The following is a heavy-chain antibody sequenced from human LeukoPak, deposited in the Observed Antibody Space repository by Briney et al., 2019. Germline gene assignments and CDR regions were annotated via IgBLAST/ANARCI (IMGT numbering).Heavy chain of an antibody. CDR2: IYKTGST. CDR3: ARVPEPGWFDP. CDR1: GDSITSGGYY. Sequence: SQTLSLTCTVSGDSITSGGYYWTWIRQRPGKGLEWIGYIYKTGSTYYNPSLKSRVTMSVDTSKNQFSLNLYSVTVADTAVYYCARVPEPGWFDPWGQGTLVTVSS. V-gene: IGHV4-31*03. D-gene: IGHD1-14*01. J-gene: IGHJ5*02.